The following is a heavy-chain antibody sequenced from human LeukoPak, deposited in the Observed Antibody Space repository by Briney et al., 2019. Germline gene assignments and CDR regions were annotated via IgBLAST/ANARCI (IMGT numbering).Heavy chain of an antibody. J-gene: IGHJ4*02. CDR1: GFTFSSYA. V-gene: IGHV3-23*01. Sequence: PGGSLRLSCAASGFTFSSYAMTWVRQAPGQGLERVSDISGRGESTYYADSVKGRFTIYRDNSKNTLYLHMSSLRAEDTAVYYCAKEIIAVAGNYFDYWGQGTLVTVSS. CDR2: ISGRGEST. D-gene: IGHD6-19*01. CDR3: AKEIIAVAGNYFDY.